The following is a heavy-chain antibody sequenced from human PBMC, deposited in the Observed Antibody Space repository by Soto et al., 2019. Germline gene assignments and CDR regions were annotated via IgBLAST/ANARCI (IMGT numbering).Heavy chain of an antibody. CDR1: GFTFRNYA. Sequence: EVQVLESGGGLVQPGGSLRLSCAASGFTFRNYAMSWVRQAPGKGLEWVSSISGSGGATHHADTVQGRFTISRDNSENTRYLQLNSLRDEDTAQYYCVKDYNYDSLTGYRPFDYWGQGTLVIVSS. CDR2: ISGSGGAT. CDR3: VKDYNYDSLTGYRPFDY. D-gene: IGHD3-9*01. J-gene: IGHJ4*02. V-gene: IGHV3-23*01.